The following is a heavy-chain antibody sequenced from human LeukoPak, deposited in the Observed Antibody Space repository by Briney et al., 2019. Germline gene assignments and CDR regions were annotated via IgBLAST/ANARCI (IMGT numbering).Heavy chain of an antibody. CDR1: GGSISTSSSY. J-gene: IGHJ4*02. V-gene: IGHV4-39*01. CDR2: IYYSGST. D-gene: IGHD3-3*01. CDR3: ARLGAGPTYYDFWSGYSSFYFDY. Sequence: SETLSLTCTVSGGSISTSSSYWGWIRQPPGKGLEWIGSIYYSGSTNYNPSLERRVTISIDTYKDQFSLKLSSVTAADTAVYYCARLGAGPTYYDFWSGYSSFYFDYWGQGTLVTVSS.